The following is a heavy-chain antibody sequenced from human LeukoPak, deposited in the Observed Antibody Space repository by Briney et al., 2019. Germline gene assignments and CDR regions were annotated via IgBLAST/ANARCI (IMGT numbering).Heavy chain of an antibody. J-gene: IGHJ4*02. CDR3: AKDRGY. CDR2: ISGNGGTT. CDR1: GFTSSTYA. Sequence: TARTLRLSCAASGFTSSTYAIIWDRQAPGKGVEWVSAISGNGGTTYYADSVKGRFTISRDNYKNTLCLQMNRLRADDTAVYYCAKDRGYWGEGTLVTVSS. V-gene: IGHV3-23*01.